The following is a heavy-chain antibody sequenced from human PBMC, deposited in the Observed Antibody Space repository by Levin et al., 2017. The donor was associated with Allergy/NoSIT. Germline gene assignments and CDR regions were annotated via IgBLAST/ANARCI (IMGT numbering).Heavy chain of an antibody. Sequence: LSLTCAASGFTFSDHYMDWVRQAPGKGLEWVGRTRNKANSYTTEYAASVKGRFTISRDDSKNSLYLQMNSLKTEDTAVYYCARDTSRDGYTGYWYFDLWGRGTLVTVSS. CDR2: TRNKANSYTT. CDR3: ARDTSRDGYTGYWYFDL. V-gene: IGHV3-72*01. D-gene: IGHD5-24*01. J-gene: IGHJ2*01. CDR1: GFTFSDHY.